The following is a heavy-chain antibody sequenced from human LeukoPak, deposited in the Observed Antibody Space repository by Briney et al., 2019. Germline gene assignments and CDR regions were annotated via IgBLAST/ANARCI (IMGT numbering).Heavy chain of an antibody. V-gene: IGHV3-23*01. Sequence: GGSLRLSCAASGFTFSSYAMSWVRQAPGKGLEWVSAISGSGGSTYYADSVKGRFTISRDNSKNTLYLQMNSLRAEDTAVYYRAKDVLLWFGEGNYFDYWGQGTLVTVSS. D-gene: IGHD3-10*01. CDR3: AKDVLLWFGEGNYFDY. CDR2: ISGSGGST. J-gene: IGHJ4*02. CDR1: GFTFSSYA.